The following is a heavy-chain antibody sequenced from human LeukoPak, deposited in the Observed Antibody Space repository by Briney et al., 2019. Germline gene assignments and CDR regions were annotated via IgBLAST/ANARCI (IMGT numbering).Heavy chain of an antibody. J-gene: IGHJ4*02. V-gene: IGHV3-49*04. CDR3: TRSTRYMGERYYFDY. D-gene: IGHD3-16*01. CDR2: IRGKGYGGTT. Sequence: GRSLRLSCTASGFTFGDYAMTWVRQAPGKGLEWVGFIRGKGYGGTTEYAASVKGRFTISRDDSKSIAYLQMNSLKTEDTAVYYCTRSTRYMGERYYFDYWGQGTLVTVSS. CDR1: GFTFGDYA.